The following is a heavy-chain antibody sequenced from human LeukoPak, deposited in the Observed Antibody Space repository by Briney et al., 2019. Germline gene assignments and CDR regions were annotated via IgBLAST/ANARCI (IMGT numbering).Heavy chain of an antibody. D-gene: IGHD3-22*01. CDR2: IYYSGST. Sequence: SETLSLTCTVSGGSISSYYWSWIRQPPGKGLEWIGYIYYSGSTNYNPSLKSRVTISVDTSKNQSSLKLSSVTAADTAVYFCARDQIAWSYWGQGTLVTVSS. V-gene: IGHV4-59*01. J-gene: IGHJ4*02. CDR3: ARDQIAWSY. CDR1: GGSISSYY.